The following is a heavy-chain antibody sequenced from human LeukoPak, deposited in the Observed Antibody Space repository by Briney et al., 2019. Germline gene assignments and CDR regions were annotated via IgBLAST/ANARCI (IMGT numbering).Heavy chain of an antibody. D-gene: IGHD3-22*01. J-gene: IGHJ1*01. CDR2: IKSDGKT. Sequence: QSGGSLRLSCAASGFTFSSYWMHWVRQAPGKGLVWVSRIKSDGKTNYADSVKGRLTISRDNAKNTVSRQMNSLRAEDTGVYYCARAPSEIGGYYPEYFRHWGQGTLVTVSS. V-gene: IGHV3-74*01. CDR1: GFTFSSYW. CDR3: ARAPSEIGGYYPEYFRH.